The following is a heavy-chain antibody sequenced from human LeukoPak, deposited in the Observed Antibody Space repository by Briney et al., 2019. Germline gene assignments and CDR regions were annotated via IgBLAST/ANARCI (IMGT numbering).Heavy chain of an antibody. V-gene: IGHV3-13*01. D-gene: IGHD2-2*01. CDR3: TRGFYCSDHSCYVNGEFDY. CDR2: IGTSGDT. Sequence: GGSLRLSCAASGFTFSTYDMHWVRQTTGRGLEWVSGIGTSGDTHYPDSVEGRFTISRENAKNPLYLQMNSLRAGDTAVYYCTRGFYCSDHSCYVNGEFDYWGQGTLVTVFS. J-gene: IGHJ4*02. CDR1: GFTFSTYD.